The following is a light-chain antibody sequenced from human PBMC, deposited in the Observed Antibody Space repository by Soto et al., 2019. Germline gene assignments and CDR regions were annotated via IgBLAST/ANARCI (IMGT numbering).Light chain of an antibody. CDR3: QQYGSSPRT. J-gene: IGKJ1*01. Sequence: EIVLTQSPGTLSFSPGERSTLSCRSSQSVSSSYLAWYQQKPGQAPRLLIYGASSRATGIPDRFSGSGSGTDSTLTISRLEPEDFAVYYCQQYGSSPRTFGQGTKVDI. CDR2: GAS. V-gene: IGKV3-20*01. CDR1: QSVSSSY.